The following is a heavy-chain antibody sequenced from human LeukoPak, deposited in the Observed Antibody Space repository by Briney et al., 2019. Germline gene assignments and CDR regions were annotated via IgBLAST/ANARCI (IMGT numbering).Heavy chain of an antibody. J-gene: IGHJ5*02. CDR1: GGSFSGYY. CDR2: INHSGST. Sequence: SETLSLTCAVYGGSFSGYYWSWIRQPPGKGLEWIGEINHSGSTNYNPSLKSRVTISVDTSKNQFSLKLSSVTAADTAVYYCARDRDGYRQAFDPWGQGTLVTVSS. D-gene: IGHD5-24*01. CDR3: ARDRDGYRQAFDP. V-gene: IGHV4-34*01.